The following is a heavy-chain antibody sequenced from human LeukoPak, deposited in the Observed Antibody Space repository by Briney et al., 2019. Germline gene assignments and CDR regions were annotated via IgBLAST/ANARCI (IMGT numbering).Heavy chain of an antibody. V-gene: IGHV3-30*03. D-gene: IGHD3-22*01. CDR1: GFTFSSYG. Sequence: GGSLRLSCAASGFTFSSYGMHWVRQAPGKGLEWVAVISYDGSNKYYADSVKGRFTISRDNSKNTLYLQMNSLRAEDTAVYYCARDERHYYDSSGYYSPDGLDYWGQGTLVTVSS. CDR2: ISYDGSNK. J-gene: IGHJ4*02. CDR3: ARDERHYYDSSGYYSPDGLDY.